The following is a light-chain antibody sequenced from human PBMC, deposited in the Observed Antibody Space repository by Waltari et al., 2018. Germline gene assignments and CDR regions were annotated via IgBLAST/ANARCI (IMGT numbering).Light chain of an antibody. CDR2: HND. CDR1: SSNIGRNS. CDR3: AAWDDSLSGRV. V-gene: IGLV1-47*02. Sequence: QSVLTQVPSASEAARKSVTISCSGDSSNIGRNSVSWYQHLPGTAPKLLIYHNDQRASGVSDRFSGSKSGTSASLAISGLHSEDEADYYCAAWDDSLSGRVFGGGTRLTVL. J-gene: IGLJ7*01.